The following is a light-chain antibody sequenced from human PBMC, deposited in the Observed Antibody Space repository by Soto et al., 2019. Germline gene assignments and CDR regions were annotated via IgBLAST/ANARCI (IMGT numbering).Light chain of an antibody. V-gene: IGKV3-15*01. CDR3: QQRHNWPIT. CDR1: QRISSN. Sequence: EIVMTQSPATLSVSPGERATLSCRASQRISSNLAWYQHKPGQAPRLLIFGASTRATGIPARFSGSGSGTDFTLTISGLEPADLGVYYCQQRHNWPITFGQGTRLEIK. CDR2: GAS. J-gene: IGKJ5*01.